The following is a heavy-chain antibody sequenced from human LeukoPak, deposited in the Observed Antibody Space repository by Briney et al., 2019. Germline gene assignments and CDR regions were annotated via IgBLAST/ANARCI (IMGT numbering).Heavy chain of an antibody. D-gene: IGHD3-3*01. CDR1: GCSISSGYY. CDR2: IYHSGST. J-gene: IGHJ3*02. Sequence: SETLSLSCNVSGCSISSGYYWGWIRPPPRKGLEWIGIIYHSGSTYYNPSLKSRVTISVDTSKNQFSLKLSSVTAADTAVYYCARDVWDYDFWSGFAVDAFDIWGQGTMVTVSS. CDR3: ARDVWDYDFWSGFAVDAFDI. V-gene: IGHV4-38-2*02.